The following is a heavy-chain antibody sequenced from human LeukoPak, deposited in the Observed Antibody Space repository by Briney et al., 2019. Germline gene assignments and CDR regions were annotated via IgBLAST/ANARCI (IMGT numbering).Heavy chain of an antibody. CDR2: INSDGSTT. Sequence: GGSLRLSCAASGLTFSGFWMHWVRQAPGKGLVWVSRINSDGSTTGYADSVRGRSTVSRDNAKNTLYLQMNSLRDEDTAVYYCVRDRGSPTLFEYWGQGAQVTVSS. J-gene: IGHJ4*02. V-gene: IGHV3-74*01. CDR3: VRDRGSPTLFEY. CDR1: GLTFSGFW. D-gene: IGHD1-26*01.